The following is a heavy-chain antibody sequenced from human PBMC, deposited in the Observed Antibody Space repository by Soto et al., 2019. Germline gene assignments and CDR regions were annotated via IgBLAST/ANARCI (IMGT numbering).Heavy chain of an antibody. V-gene: IGHV3-23*01. CDR3: AKGEVPAASDGYYFDY. Sequence: GGSLRLSCAASGFTFSSYAMSWVRQAPGKGLEWVSAISGSGGSTYYADSVKGRFTISRDNSKNTLYLQMNSLRAEDTAVYYCAKGEVPAASDGYYFDYWGQGTLVTVSS. D-gene: IGHD2-2*01. CDR1: GFTFSSYA. J-gene: IGHJ4*02. CDR2: ISGSGGST.